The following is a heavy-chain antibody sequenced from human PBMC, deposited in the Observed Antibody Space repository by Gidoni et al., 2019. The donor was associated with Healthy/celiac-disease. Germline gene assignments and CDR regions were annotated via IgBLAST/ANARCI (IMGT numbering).Heavy chain of an antibody. CDR1: GGSFSGYY. Sequence: QVQLQQWGAGLLKPSETLSLTCAVYGGSFSGYYWSWIRQPPGKGLEWIGEINHSGSTNYNPSLKSRVTISVDTSKNQFSLKLSSVTAADTAVYYCARGFLEWLLFFDYWGQGTLVTVSS. D-gene: IGHD3-3*01. V-gene: IGHV4-34*01. J-gene: IGHJ4*02. CDR3: ARGFLEWLLFFDY. CDR2: INHSGST.